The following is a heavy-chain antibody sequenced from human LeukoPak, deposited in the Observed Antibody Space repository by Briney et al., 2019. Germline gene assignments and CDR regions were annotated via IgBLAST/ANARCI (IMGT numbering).Heavy chain of an antibody. D-gene: IGHD3-22*01. V-gene: IGHV1-18*01. CDR1: GYTFTTYG. CDR3: ARVHHYFDIAFDY. J-gene: IGHJ4*02. CDR2: ISPYNGNT. Sequence: ASVKVSCKASGYTFTTYGISWVRQAPGQGLEWMGWISPYNGNTNYAQKLQGRVTMTTDTPTSTAYMELRSLRSDDTAVYYCARVHHYFDIAFDYWGQGTLVTVSS.